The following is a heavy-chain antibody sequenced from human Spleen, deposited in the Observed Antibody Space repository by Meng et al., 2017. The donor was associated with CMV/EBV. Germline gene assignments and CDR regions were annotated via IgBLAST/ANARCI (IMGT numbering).Heavy chain of an antibody. CDR3: ARRLAPPRGPYYFDY. CDR2: IYYSGST. CDR1: GGSISTYY. V-gene: IGHV4-59*01. D-gene: IGHD6-6*01. J-gene: IGHJ4*02. Sequence: ESLKISCTVSGGSISTYYWSWIRQPPGKGLEWIGYIYYSGSTNYNPSLKSRVTISIDTSKNHFSLRLTSVTAADTAVYYCARRLAPPRGPYYFDYWGQGTLVTVSS.